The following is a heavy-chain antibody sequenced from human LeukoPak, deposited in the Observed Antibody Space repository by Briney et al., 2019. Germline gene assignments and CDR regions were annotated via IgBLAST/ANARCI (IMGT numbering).Heavy chain of an antibody. D-gene: IGHD2-2*01. CDR3: ARSSDRSRTSWYALTFHY. CDR2: ISAYNGNT. J-gene: IGHJ4*02. Sequence: GASVNVSCKASGYTFTSYGISWVRQAPGQGREWMGWISAYNGNTNYAQKRQARVNITTHTSKRTGSMELRTLSSDDTAVYYRARSSDRSRTSWYALTFHYWGQGTLVTVSS. CDR1: GYTFTSYG. V-gene: IGHV1-18*01.